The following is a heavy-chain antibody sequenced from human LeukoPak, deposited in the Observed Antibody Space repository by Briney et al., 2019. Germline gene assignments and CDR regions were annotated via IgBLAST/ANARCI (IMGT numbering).Heavy chain of an antibody. D-gene: IGHD2-15*01. J-gene: IGHJ6*02. CDR1: GGSIRSGNYY. V-gene: IGHV4-31*03. Sequence: SETLSLPCTVSGGSIRSGNYYWSWIRQYPGKGLEWIGYISHSGKTYYNTSLKSRVTISIDTSKDQFSLNLISMTAADTAVYYWARDGRWAADKGMDVWGQGITVTVS. CDR2: ISHSGKT. CDR3: ARDGRWAADKGMDV.